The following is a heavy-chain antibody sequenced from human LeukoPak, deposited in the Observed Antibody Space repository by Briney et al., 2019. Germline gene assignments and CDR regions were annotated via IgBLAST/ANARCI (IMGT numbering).Heavy chain of an antibody. CDR3: ATDRLGAGWYSFWHY. CDR2: ISAYNGNT. D-gene: IGHD6-19*01. Sequence: ASVKVSCKASGYTFSSYGISWVRQAPGQGLEWMGWISAYNGNTNYAQKFQGRVTMTEDTSTDTAYMELSSLRSEDTAVYYCATDRLGAGWYSFWHYWGQGTLVTVSS. V-gene: IGHV1-18*01. CDR1: GYTFSSYG. J-gene: IGHJ4*02.